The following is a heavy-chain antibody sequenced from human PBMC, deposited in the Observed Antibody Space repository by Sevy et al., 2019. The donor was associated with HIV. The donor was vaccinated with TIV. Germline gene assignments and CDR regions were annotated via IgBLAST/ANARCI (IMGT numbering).Heavy chain of an antibody. J-gene: IGHJ4*02. CDR3: ARDPSDYNNYGYYFDY. Sequence: GGSLRLSCAASGFTLSSYAMHWVRQAPGKGLEWVARISYDGSNKYYADSVKGRFTISRDNSKNTLYLQMNSLRAEDTALYYCARDPSDYNNYGYYFDYWGQGTQVTVSS. D-gene: IGHD4-4*01. CDR2: ISYDGSNK. CDR1: GFTLSSYA. V-gene: IGHV3-30-3*01.